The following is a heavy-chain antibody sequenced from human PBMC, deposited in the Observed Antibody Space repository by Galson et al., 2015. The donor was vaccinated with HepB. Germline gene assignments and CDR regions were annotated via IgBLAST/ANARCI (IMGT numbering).Heavy chain of an antibody. CDR1: GGTFSSYA. Sequence: SVKVSCKASGGTFSSYAISWVRQAPGQGLEWMGGIIPIFGTANYAQKFQGRVTITADESTSTAYMELSSLRSEDTAVYYCARDQGAPEVWGSYRYTGGWFDPWGQGTLVTVSS. D-gene: IGHD3-16*02. V-gene: IGHV1-69*13. J-gene: IGHJ5*02. CDR2: IIPIFGTA. CDR3: ARDQGAPEVWGSYRYTGGWFDP.